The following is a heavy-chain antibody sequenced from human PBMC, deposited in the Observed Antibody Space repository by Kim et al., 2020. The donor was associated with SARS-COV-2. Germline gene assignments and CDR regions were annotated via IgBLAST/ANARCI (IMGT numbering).Heavy chain of an antibody. Sequence: IDYEDSVNGRFTISRDNAKNSLFLQMSSLRTNDTAFYYCAKNSGYDYAFDSWVQGTLVTVSS. CDR3: AKNSGYDYAFDS. D-gene: IGHD5-12*01. V-gene: IGHV3-9*01. CDR2: I. J-gene: IGHJ4*02.